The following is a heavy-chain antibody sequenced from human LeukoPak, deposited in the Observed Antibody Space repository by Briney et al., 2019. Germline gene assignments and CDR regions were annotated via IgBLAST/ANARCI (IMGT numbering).Heavy chain of an antibody. CDR2: IIPIFGTA. CDR1: GGTFSSYA. J-gene: IGHJ4*02. V-gene: IGHV1-69*05. CDR3: ARSKRGDGYNNYTPHYFDY. Sequence: SVKVFCKASGGTFSSYAISWVRQAPGQGLEWMGRIIPIFGTANYAQKFQGRVTITTDESTSTAYMELSSLRSEDTAVYYCARSKRGDGYNNYTPHYFDYWGQGTLVTVSS. D-gene: IGHD5-24*01.